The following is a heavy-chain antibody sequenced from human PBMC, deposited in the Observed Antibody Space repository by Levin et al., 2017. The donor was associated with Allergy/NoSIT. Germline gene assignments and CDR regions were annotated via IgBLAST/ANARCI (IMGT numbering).Heavy chain of an antibody. CDR1: GGSISRGTYY. CDR2: IYYTGTT. D-gene: IGHD1-14*01. CDR3: ARGPEIRTGGWFDP. V-gene: IGHV4-61*01. Sequence: SQTLSLTCTVSGGSISRGTYYWSWIRQSPGKGLEWLGYIYYTGTTKYNPSLKSRVNLSVDTSKNQFSLRLTSVTTADTAVYYCARGPEIRTGGWFDPWGQGTLVTVST. J-gene: IGHJ5*02.